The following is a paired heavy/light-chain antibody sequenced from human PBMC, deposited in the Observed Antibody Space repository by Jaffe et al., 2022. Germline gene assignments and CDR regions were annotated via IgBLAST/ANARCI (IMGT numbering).Light chain of an antibody. Sequence: DIQMTQSPSSVSASVGDRVTITCRASQGISSWLAWYQQKPGKAPKLLIYAASSLQSGVPSRFSSSGSGTDFTLTISSLQPEDFATYYCQQANSFPPLTFGGGTKVEIK. CDR1: QGISSW. V-gene: IGKV1-12*01. CDR2: AAS. J-gene: IGKJ4*01. CDR3: QQANSFPPLT.
Heavy chain of an antibody. V-gene: IGHV4-39*01. D-gene: IGHD4-17*01. CDR3: ASQNPSNDYGDYVWVFDY. Sequence: QLQLQESGPGLVKPSETLSLTCTVSGGSISSSSYYWGWIRQPPGKGLEWIGSIYYSGSTYYNPSLKSRVTISVDTSKNQFSLKLSSVTAADTAVYYCASQNPSNDYGDYVWVFDYWGQGTLVTVSS. J-gene: IGHJ4*02. CDR2: IYYSGST. CDR1: GGSISSSSYY.